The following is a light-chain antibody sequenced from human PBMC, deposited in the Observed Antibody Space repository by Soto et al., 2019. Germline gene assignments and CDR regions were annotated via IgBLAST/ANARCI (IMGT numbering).Light chain of an antibody. Sequence: EIVVTQSPATLSMSPGERATLSCRASQGISSNLAWYQQKPGQAPRLLMFRTSSRATGFPARFSGSGSGTEFNLTISSLQSEDFGVYYCQQYNNWPRATFGGGTKVDIK. CDR3: QQYNNWPRAT. CDR1: QGISSN. V-gene: IGKV3-15*01. J-gene: IGKJ4*01. CDR2: RTS.